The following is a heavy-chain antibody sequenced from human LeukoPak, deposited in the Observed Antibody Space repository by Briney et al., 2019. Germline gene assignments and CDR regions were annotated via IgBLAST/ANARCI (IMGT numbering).Heavy chain of an antibody. D-gene: IGHD1-26*01. Sequence: ASVKVSCKASGYTFTSYGISWVRQAPGQGLEWMGWISAYNGNTNYAQKLQGRVTMTTDTSTSTAYMELRSLRSDDTAVYYCAREGIVGARDSYYGMDVWGQGTTVTVSS. J-gene: IGHJ6*02. CDR3: AREGIVGARDSYYGMDV. CDR1: GYTFTSYG. CDR2: ISAYNGNT. V-gene: IGHV1-18*01.